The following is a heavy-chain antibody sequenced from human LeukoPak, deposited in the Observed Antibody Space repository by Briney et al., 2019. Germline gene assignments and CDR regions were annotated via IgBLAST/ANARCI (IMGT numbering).Heavy chain of an antibody. Sequence: GGSLRLSCAASGFTFSSYWMSWVRQAPGKGLEWVANIKQDGSEKYYVDSVKGRFTISRDNAKNSLYLQMSSLRAEDTAVYFYATSRSLDYWGQGTLVTVSS. J-gene: IGHJ4*02. CDR2: IKQDGSEK. CDR3: ATSRSLDY. CDR1: GFTFSSYW. V-gene: IGHV3-7*01.